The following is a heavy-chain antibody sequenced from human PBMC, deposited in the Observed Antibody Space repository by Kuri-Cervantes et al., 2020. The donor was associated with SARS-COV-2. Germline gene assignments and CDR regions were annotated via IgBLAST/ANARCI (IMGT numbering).Heavy chain of an antibody. CDR1: GYTFTSYG. V-gene: IGHV1-18*04. Sequence: ASVKVSCKASGYTFTSYGISWVRQAPGQGLEWMGGISAYNGNTNYAQKLQGRVTMTTDTSTSTAYMELRSLRSDDTAVYYCAGDLDGYGYEDWGQGTLVTVSS. J-gene: IGHJ4*02. CDR2: ISAYNGNT. CDR3: AGDLDGYGYED. D-gene: IGHD5-12*01.